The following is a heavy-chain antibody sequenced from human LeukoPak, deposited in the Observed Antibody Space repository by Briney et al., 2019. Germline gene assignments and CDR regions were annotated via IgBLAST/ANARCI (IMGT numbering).Heavy chain of an antibody. V-gene: IGHV3-23*01. CDR2: VSGGGGST. CDR3: DGSGSYYNVIQDY. Sequence: GGSLRLSCAASEFTFGSYAMNWVRQAPGKGLEWVSGVSGGGGSTYYADAVKGRFTISRDNSKNTLYLQMNSLRAEDTAVYYCDGSGSYYNVIQDYWGQGTLVTVSS. D-gene: IGHD3-10*01. CDR1: EFTFGSYA. J-gene: IGHJ4*02.